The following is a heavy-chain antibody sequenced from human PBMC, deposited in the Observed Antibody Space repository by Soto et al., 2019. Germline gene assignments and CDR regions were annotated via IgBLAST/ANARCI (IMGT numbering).Heavy chain of an antibody. J-gene: IGHJ4*02. Sequence: QVQLVQSGAEGKKPGASVKVSCKASGYTFTSYAMHWVRQAPGQRLEWMGWINAGNGKTKYSQKFQDRVTITRDTAASTAYMELSSLRSEDTALYYCARGSPLFMGYWGQGTLVTVSS. CDR3: ARGSPLFMGY. CDR2: INAGNGKT. CDR1: GYTFTSYA. D-gene: IGHD3-10*01. V-gene: IGHV1-3*01.